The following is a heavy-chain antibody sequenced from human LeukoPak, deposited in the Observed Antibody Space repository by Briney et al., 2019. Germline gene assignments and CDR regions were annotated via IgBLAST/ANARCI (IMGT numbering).Heavy chain of an antibody. V-gene: IGHV4-34*01. J-gene: IGHJ6*02. D-gene: IGHD1-26*01. Sequence: SETLSLTCAVYGGSFTGYYWSLVRQPPGHGLESMGEISHSVITNSNPSLKRPVTISVDTSKNQFSLKLSSVTAADTAVYYCARVGVGATVYYYGMAVWGQGTTVTVSS. CDR3: ARVGVGATVYYYGMAV. CDR1: GGSFTGYY. CDR2: ISHSVIT.